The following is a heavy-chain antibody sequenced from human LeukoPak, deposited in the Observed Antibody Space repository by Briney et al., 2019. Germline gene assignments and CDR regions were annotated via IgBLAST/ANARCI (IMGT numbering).Heavy chain of an antibody. CDR2: IKQDGSEK. V-gene: IGHV3-7*01. J-gene: IGHJ6*02. CDR1: GFTFSSYW. Sequence: GGSLRLSCAASGFTFSSYWMSWVRQAPGKGLEWVANIKQDGSEKYYVDSVKGRFTISRDNAKNSLYLQMNSLRAEDTAVYYCARDVLRFLEWLSMGPYGMNVWGQGTTVTVSS. D-gene: IGHD3-3*01. CDR3: ARDVLRFLEWLSMGPYGMNV.